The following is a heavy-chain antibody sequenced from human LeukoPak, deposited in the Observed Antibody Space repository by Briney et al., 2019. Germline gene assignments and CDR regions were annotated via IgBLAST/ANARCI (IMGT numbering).Heavy chain of an antibody. CDR1: GGSVSSADYY. V-gene: IGHV4-30-4*01. CDR3: ARVNVAYGYHRCLLGHALDI. D-gene: IGHD5-12*01. J-gene: IGHJ3*02. Sequence: SETLSLTCTVSGGSVSSADYYWRWIRQPPGKGLEWIGYIYFSGSIYHNPSLRGRLTMSLDTSKNQFSLKLTSVTAADTAVFYCARVNVAYGYHRCLLGHALDIWGQGTMVTVSS. CDR2: IYFSGSI.